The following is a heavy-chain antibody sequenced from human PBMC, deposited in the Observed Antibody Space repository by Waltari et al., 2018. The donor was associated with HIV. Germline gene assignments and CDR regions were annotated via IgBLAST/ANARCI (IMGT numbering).Heavy chain of an antibody. V-gene: IGHV3-9*01. CDR1: GFTFDDFV. CDR3: VKGSRDALDI. Sequence: EVQLVESGGDLVQPDRSLRLSCAASGFTFDDFVMHWVRQVPGNGMEGGSRMNWNSVSTGYADSVKGRFTIARDNAKNSLYLQMNNLKTEDTALYYCVKGSRDALDIWGQGTMVTVSS. J-gene: IGHJ3*02. CDR2: MNWNSVST.